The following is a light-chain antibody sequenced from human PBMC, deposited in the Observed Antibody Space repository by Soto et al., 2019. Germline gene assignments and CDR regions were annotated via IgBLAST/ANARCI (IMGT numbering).Light chain of an antibody. J-gene: IGKJ4*01. V-gene: IGKV3-11*01. CDR1: QTISSY. CDR2: DAS. CDR3: QQRTNWPLT. Sequence: EIVLTQSPATLSLSPGERATLSCRASQTISSYLAWYQQKPGQAPRLLIYDASNRAAGIPARFSGFGSGTDFTRTISSLEPEDVAIYYCQQRTNWPLTFGGGTNVEIK.